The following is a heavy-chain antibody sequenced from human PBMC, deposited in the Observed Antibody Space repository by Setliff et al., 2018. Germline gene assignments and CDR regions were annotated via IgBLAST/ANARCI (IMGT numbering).Heavy chain of an antibody. J-gene: IGHJ3*02. CDR3: AISSLSICSGGSCPNAFDI. CDR2: ISAYNGKT. Sequence: ASVKVSCKASGYTLSNSILSWVRQAPGQGLEWMGWISAYNGKTYFAQKFQDRITLTTDTSTNTGYLELRGLRPDDTAIYYCAISSLSICSGGSCPNAFDIWGQGTLVTVS. CDR1: GYTLSNSI. V-gene: IGHV1-18*01. D-gene: IGHD2-15*01.